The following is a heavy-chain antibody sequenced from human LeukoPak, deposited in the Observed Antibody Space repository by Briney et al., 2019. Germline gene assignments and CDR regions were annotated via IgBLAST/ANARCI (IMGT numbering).Heavy chain of an antibody. D-gene: IGHD1-26*01. CDR3: ASFIVGATNDAFDI. Sequence: GESLRISFKGSGYSFTSYWISWVRQMPGKGLEWMGRIDPSDSYTNYSQSFQGHVTISADKSISTAYLQWSSLKASDTAMYYCASFIVGATNDAFDIWGQGTMVTVSS. CDR2: IDPSDSYT. CDR1: GYSFTSYW. V-gene: IGHV5-10-1*01. J-gene: IGHJ3*02.